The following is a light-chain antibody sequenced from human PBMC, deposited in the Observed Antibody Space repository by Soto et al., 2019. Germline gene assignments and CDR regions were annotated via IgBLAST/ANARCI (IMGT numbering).Light chain of an antibody. Sequence: QSVLTQPASVSGSPGQSITISCTGTSSDVGGYNYVSWYQQQPGKAPKLMIYEVSTRPSGVSNRFSGSKSGNTASLTISGLQAEDEADYYCSSYTGSSTLVFGTGTKVTVL. CDR2: EVS. CDR1: SSDVGGYNY. J-gene: IGLJ1*01. V-gene: IGLV2-14*01. CDR3: SSYTGSSTLV.